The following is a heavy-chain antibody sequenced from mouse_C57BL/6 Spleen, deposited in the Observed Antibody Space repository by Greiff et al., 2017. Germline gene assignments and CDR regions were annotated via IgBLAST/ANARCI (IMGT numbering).Heavy chain of an antibody. CDR1: GYTFTSYW. J-gene: IGHJ2*01. CDR3: GKDTTVDY. Sequence: VQLQQPGAELVKPGASVKMSCKASGYTFTSYWITWVKQRPGQGLEWIGDIYPGGSSTNYNEKFKSKATLTVDTSSSTAYMQLSSLTSEDSAFYYCGKDTTVDYWGQGTTLTVSS. D-gene: IGHD1-1*01. V-gene: IGHV1-55*01. CDR2: IYPGGSST.